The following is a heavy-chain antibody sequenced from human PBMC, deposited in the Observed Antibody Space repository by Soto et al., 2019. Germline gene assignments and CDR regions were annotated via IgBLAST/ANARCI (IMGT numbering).Heavy chain of an antibody. V-gene: IGHV3-30-3*01. J-gene: IGHJ4*02. CDR2: ISYDGSNK. D-gene: IGHD2-15*01. CDR3: ARLGRLQYFDY. Sequence: QVQLVESGGGVVQPGRSLRLSCAASGFTFSSYAMHWVRQAPGKGLEWVAVISYDGSNKYYADSVKGRFTISRDNSKNPLYLQMHSLRAEDTAVYYCARLGRLQYFDYWGQGTLVSVSS. CDR1: GFTFSSYA.